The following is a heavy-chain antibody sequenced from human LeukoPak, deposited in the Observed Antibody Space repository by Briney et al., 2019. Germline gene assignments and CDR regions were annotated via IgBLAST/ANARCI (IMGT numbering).Heavy chain of an antibody. Sequence: GASVKVSSKVSGYTLTELSMHWVRQAPGKGLEWMGGFDPEDGETIYAQKFQGRVTMTEDTSTDTVYMELSSLRSEDMAVYYCATLIAVAGTSWFDPWGQGTLVTVSS. D-gene: IGHD6-19*01. J-gene: IGHJ5*02. CDR3: ATLIAVAGTSWFDP. CDR2: FDPEDGET. V-gene: IGHV1-24*01. CDR1: GYTLTELS.